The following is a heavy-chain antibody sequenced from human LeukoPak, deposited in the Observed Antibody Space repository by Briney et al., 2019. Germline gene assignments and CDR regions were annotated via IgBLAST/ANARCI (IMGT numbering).Heavy chain of an antibody. J-gene: IGHJ4*02. D-gene: IGHD3-10*01. CDR2: IYYSGST. CDR1: GGSISSYY. CDR3: AREGQLWFGANMNYFDY. Sequence: PSETLSPTCTVSGGSISSYYWSWIRQPPGKGLEWIGYIYYSGSTNYNPSLKSRVTISVDTSKNQFSLKLSSVTAADTAVYYCAREGQLWFGANMNYFDYWGQGTLVTVSS. V-gene: IGHV4-59*01.